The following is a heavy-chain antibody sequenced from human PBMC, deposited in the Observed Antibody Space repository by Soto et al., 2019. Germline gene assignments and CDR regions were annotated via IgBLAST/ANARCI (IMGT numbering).Heavy chain of an antibody. V-gene: IGHV3-21*01. Sequence: PGGSLRLSCGASGFSLSSHNINWVRQAPGKGLEWVSSITSSSSYIHYADSVKGRFTISRDNAKNSVYLQMNSLRAEDTAVYYCARERGAFDIWVQGTMVTVSS. CDR3: ARERGAFDI. J-gene: IGHJ3*02. D-gene: IGHD3-10*01. CDR1: GFSLSSHN. CDR2: ITSSSSYI.